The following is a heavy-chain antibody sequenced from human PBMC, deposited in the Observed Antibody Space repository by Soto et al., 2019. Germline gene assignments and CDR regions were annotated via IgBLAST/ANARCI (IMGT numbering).Heavy chain of an antibody. V-gene: IGHV4-59*08. CDR1: GGSISSYY. Sequence: QVQLQESGPGLVKPSETLSLTCTVSGGSISSYYWSWIRQPPGKGLEYIRYIHYSGITNYKPSLRSRVTISVDTSKNQFSLKMSSVTAADTAVYYCARHWTGLDYWGQGTLVTVSS. CDR2: IHYSGIT. CDR3: ARHWTGLDY. D-gene: IGHD2-8*02. J-gene: IGHJ4*02.